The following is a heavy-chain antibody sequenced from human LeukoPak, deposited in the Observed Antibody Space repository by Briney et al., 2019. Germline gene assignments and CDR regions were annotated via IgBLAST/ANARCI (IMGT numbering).Heavy chain of an antibody. D-gene: IGHD3-22*01. CDR1: GFTFSSYA. CDR2: ISGSGGST. J-gene: IGHJ4*02. CDR3: AKDRAPLSYYDSSGSYDY. Sequence: GGSLRLSCAASGFTFSSYAMSWVRQAPGKGLEWVSAISGSGGSTYYADSVKGRFTISRDNSKNTLYLQMNSLRAEDTAVYYCAKDRAPLSYYDSSGSYDYWGQGTLVTVSS. V-gene: IGHV3-23*01.